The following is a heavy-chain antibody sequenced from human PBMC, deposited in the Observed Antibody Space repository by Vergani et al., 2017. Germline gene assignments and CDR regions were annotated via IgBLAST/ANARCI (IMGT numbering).Heavy chain of an antibody. CDR3: ARDGGIVXVPARERGKGWFDP. V-gene: IGHV4-38-2*02. D-gene: IGHD2-2*01. CDR1: GYSISSGYY. Sequence: QVQLQESGPGLVKPSETLSLTCTVSGYSISSGYYWGWIRQPPGKGLEWIGSIYHSGSTYYNPSLKSRVTISVDTSKNQFSLKLSSVTAADTAEYYCARDGGIVXVPARERGKGWFDPWGQGTLVTVSS. CDR2: IYHSGST. J-gene: IGHJ5*02.